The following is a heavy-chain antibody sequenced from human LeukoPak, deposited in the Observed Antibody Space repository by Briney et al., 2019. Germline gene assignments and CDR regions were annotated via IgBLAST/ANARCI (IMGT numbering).Heavy chain of an antibody. CDR1: GFTFSSYS. Sequence: KPGGSLRLSCAASGFTFSSYSMNWVRQAPGKGLEWVSSISSSSSYIYYADSVKGRFTISRDNAKNSLYLQMNSLRAEDTAAYYCARGLRWIQLWPGDYWGQGTLVTVSS. CDR3: ARGLRWIQLWPGDY. CDR2: ISSSSSYI. V-gene: IGHV3-21*01. D-gene: IGHD5-18*01. J-gene: IGHJ4*02.